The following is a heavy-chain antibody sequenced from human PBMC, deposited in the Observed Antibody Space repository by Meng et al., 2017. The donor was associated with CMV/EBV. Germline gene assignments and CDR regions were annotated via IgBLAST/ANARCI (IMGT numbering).Heavy chain of an antibody. Sequence: GESLKISCAASGFTFSSYWMHWVRQAPGKGLVWVSRINSDGSSTSYADSVKGRFTISRDNAKNTLYLQMNSLRADDTAVYYCARDHSTIFGVVIMENWFDPWGQGTLVTVSS. V-gene: IGHV3-74*01. D-gene: IGHD3-3*01. J-gene: IGHJ5*02. CDR1: GFTFSSYW. CDR3: ARDHSTIFGVVIMENWFDP. CDR2: INSDGSST.